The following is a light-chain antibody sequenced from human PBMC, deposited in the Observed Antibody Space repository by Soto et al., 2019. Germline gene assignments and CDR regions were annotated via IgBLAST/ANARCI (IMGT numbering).Light chain of an antibody. Sequence: DIQMTQSPSSLSASVGDRVTITCRASQSISSYLNWYEQKPGKAPKLLIYAASSLQSGVPSRFSGSGSGTAFNLTISSLQPEDFATYYGQLSYSPPFTFGPGTKVHIQ. CDR3: QLSYSPPFT. J-gene: IGKJ3*01. CDR2: AAS. CDR1: QSISSY. V-gene: IGKV1-39*01.